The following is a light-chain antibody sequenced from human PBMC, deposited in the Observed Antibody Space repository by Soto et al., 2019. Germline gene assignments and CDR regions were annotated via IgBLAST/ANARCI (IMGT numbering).Light chain of an antibody. CDR3: QQYNSYPLT. Sequence: DIQMTQSPSTQSASVGDRVTITCRASQSISSWLAWYQQKPGKAPNLLIYKASSLESGVPSRFSGSGSGTELTLTISSLQPDDFATYYCQQYNSYPLTFGGGTKVEIK. CDR2: KAS. V-gene: IGKV1-5*03. J-gene: IGKJ4*01. CDR1: QSISSW.